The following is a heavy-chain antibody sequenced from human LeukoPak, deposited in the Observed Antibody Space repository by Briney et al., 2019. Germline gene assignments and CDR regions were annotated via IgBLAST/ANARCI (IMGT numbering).Heavy chain of an antibody. CDR2: IIPILGIA. CDR1: GGTFSSHA. D-gene: IGHD3-16*02. J-gene: IGHJ3*02. Sequence: SVKVSCKASGGTFSSHAISWVRQAPGQGLEWMGRIIPILGIANYAQKFQGRVTITADKSTSTAYMELSSLRSEDTAVYYCTRDSTITFGGVIVNDAFDIWGQGTMVTVSS. CDR3: TRDSTITFGGVIVNDAFDI. V-gene: IGHV1-69*04.